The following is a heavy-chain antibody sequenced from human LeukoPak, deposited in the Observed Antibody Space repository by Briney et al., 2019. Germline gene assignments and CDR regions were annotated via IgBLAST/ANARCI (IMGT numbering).Heavy chain of an antibody. Sequence: GGSLRLSCAASGFTFSSYEMNWVRQAPGKGLEWVSYISRSDGTIYYADSVKGRFTISRENAKNSLFLQMNSLRAEDTAVYYCARSLAFDYWGQGTRVTVSS. V-gene: IGHV3-48*03. CDR3: ARSLAFDY. CDR2: ISRSDGTI. CDR1: GFTFSSYE. J-gene: IGHJ4*02.